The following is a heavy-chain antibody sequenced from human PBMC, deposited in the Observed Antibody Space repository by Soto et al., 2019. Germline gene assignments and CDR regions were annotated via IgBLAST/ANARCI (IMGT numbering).Heavy chain of an antibody. Sequence: EEQLEESGGDLVEPGRSLRLSCTASGFTFGDYAMSWFRQAPGKGLEWVGFIRPKVYDGAIDYAAPVKGRFSISRDDSKNIAYLQVQRRKSEDTAVYYCARDGGYCGYGCHIGNWYFGLWGRGTLVTVSS. CDR2: IRPKVYDGAI. J-gene: IGHJ2*01. D-gene: IGHD3-22*01. CDR1: GFTFGDYA. CDR3: ARDGGYCGYGCHIGNWYFGL. V-gene: IGHV3-49*03.